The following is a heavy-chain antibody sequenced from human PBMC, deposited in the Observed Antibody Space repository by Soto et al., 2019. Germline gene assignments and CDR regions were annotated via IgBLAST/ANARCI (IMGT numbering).Heavy chain of an antibody. CDR1: GFTFSSYA. CDR2: ISGSGGST. Sequence: GGSLRLSCAASGFTFSSYAMSWVRQAPGKGLEWVSAISGSGGSTYYADSVKGRFTISRDNSKNTLYLQMSSLRAEDTAVYYCARGGGAYCSGGSCPRFYYYYGMDVWGQGTTVTVSS. J-gene: IGHJ6*02. CDR3: ARGGGAYCSGGSCPRFYYYYGMDV. V-gene: IGHV3-23*01. D-gene: IGHD2-15*01.